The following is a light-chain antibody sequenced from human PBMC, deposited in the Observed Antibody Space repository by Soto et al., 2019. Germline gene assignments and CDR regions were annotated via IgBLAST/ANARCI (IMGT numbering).Light chain of an antibody. CDR3: QQYNNWPWT. Sequence: EIVMAQSPATLSVSPGGRVTLSCRASQSISDTIAWYQQKPGQAPRLLIYGASARDTGFPAWFSGSGSGTDFTLTISRLQSEDFAVYYCQQYNNWPWTFGQGTKV. V-gene: IGKV3-15*01. J-gene: IGKJ1*01. CDR1: QSISDT. CDR2: GAS.